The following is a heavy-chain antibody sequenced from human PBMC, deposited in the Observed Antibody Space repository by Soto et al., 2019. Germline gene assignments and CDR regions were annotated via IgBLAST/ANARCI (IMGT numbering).Heavy chain of an antibody. CDR3: ARPRYDILTGTSYLFDY. V-gene: IGHV4-39*01. CDR2: IYYSGST. Sequence: SETLSLTCTVSGGSISSSSYYWGWIRQPPGKGLEWIGSIYYSGSTYYNPSLKSRVTISVDTSKNQFSLKLSSLTAADTAVYYCARPRYDILTGTSYLFDYWGQGTLVTVSS. CDR1: GGSISSSSYY. D-gene: IGHD3-9*01. J-gene: IGHJ4*02.